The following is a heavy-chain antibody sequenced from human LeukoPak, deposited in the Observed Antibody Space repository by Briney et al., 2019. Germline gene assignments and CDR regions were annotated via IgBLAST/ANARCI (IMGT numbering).Heavy chain of an antibody. CDR3: ARVHWGNYYLNAFDI. J-gene: IGHJ3*02. D-gene: IGHD3-10*01. Sequence: GGSLRLSCAASGFTFSSYGMHWVRQAPGKGLEWVAVISYDGSNKYYADSVKGRFTISRDNSKNTLYLQMNSLRVEDTAVYYCARVHWGNYYLNAFDIWGQGTMVTVSS. CDR1: GFTFSSYG. CDR2: ISYDGSNK. V-gene: IGHV3-30*03.